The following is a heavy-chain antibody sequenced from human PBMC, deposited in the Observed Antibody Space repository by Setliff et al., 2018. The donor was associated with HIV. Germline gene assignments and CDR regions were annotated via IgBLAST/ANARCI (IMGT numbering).Heavy chain of an antibody. D-gene: IGHD6-13*01. CDR1: GFTFSGYS. V-gene: IGHV3-21*06. CDR2: ISSNSGEI. J-gene: IGHJ5*02. CDR3: ARDLPGMAP. Sequence: GGSLRLSCAASGFTFSGYSMNWVRQAPGKGLEWVSSISSNSGEIFYAESLKGRFTISRDNPKNSLYLQMNSLRAEDSAVYYCARDLPGMAPWDQGTLVTVSS.